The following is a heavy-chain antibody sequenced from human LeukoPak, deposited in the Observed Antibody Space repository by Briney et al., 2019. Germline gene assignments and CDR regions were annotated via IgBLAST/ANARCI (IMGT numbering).Heavy chain of an antibody. CDR3: AKDIVLRYFAWLLMDTYYYGMDV. CDR2: ISYDGSNK. CDR1: GFTFSSYG. V-gene: IGHV3-30*18. D-gene: IGHD3-9*01. Sequence: GRSLRLSCAASGFTFSSYGMHWVRQAPGKGLEWVAVISYDGSNKYYADSVKGRFTISRVNSKNTLYLQMNSLRAEDTAVYYCAKDIVLRYFAWLLMDTYYYGMDVWGQGTTVTVSS. J-gene: IGHJ6*02.